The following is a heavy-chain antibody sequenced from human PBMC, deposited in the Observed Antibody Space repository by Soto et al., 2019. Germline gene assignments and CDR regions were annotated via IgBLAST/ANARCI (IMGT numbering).Heavy chain of an antibody. D-gene: IGHD3-3*01. V-gene: IGHV4-59*08. J-gene: IGHJ4*02. CDR3: ARLDLRITIDY. Sequence: SETLSLTCSVSGGSISSHYWSWIRQSPGRGLEWIAYIYYSGSTNYNPSLKSRVTISVDTSKNQFSLKLSSVTAADTAVYYCARLDLRITIDYWGQGTLVTVSS. CDR2: IYYSGST. CDR1: GGSISSHY.